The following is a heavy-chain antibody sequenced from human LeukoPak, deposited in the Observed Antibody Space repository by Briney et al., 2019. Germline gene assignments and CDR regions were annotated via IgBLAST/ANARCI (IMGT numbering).Heavy chain of an antibody. CDR3: ARATQIVVVPAATPGAFDI. D-gene: IGHD2-2*01. Sequence: GGSLRLSCAASGFTFSSYAMHWVRQAPGKGLEYVSAISSNGGSTYYANSVKGRFTISRDNSKNTLYLQMGSLRAEDMAVYYCARATQIVVVPAATPGAFDIWGQGTMVTVSS. CDR2: ISSNGGST. J-gene: IGHJ3*02. CDR1: GFTFSSYA. V-gene: IGHV3-64*01.